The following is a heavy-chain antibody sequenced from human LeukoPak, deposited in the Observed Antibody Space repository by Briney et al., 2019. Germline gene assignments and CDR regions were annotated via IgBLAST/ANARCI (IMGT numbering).Heavy chain of an antibody. J-gene: IGHJ4*02. CDR1: GFTFSNYA. Sequence: PGGSLRLSCAASGFTFSNYAMSWVRQAPGKGLEWVSGISGSGGSTYYADSVRGRFTISRDNSKNTLYLQMSSLRAEDTAVYYCARDFELSHWGQGTLVTVSS. CDR3: ARDFELSH. V-gene: IGHV3-23*01. CDR2: ISGSGGST. D-gene: IGHD3-16*02.